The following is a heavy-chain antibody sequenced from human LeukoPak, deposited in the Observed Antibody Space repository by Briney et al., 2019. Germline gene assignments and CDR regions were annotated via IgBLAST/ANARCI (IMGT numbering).Heavy chain of an antibody. J-gene: IGHJ4*02. CDR2: IRYDGSNK. D-gene: IGHD3-3*01. CDR3: AKGVTIFGVVMYGVDY. CDR1: GFTFSSYG. V-gene: IGHV3-30*02. Sequence: GGSLRLSCAASGFTFSSYGMHWVRQAPGKGLEWVAFIRYDGSNKYYADSVKGRFTISGDNSKNTLYLQMNSLRAEDTAVYYCAKGVTIFGVVMYGVDYWGQGTLVTVSS.